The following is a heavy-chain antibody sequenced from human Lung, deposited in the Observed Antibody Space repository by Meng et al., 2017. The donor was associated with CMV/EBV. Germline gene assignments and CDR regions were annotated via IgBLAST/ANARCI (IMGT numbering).Heavy chain of an antibody. CDR2: INTSVGYT. Sequence: QGQRVQSGAGVKKPGASVNVSCKASGYTFTNYYRHWVRQAPGQGLEWMGIINTSVGYTSHAQKFQGRVTMTRDTSTSTVHMEVSSLRSADTAVYYCARASRVLGGFDYWGQGTLVTVSS. CDR3: ARASRVLGGFDY. J-gene: IGHJ4*02. D-gene: IGHD3-16*01. V-gene: IGHV1-46*01. CDR1: GYTFTNYY.